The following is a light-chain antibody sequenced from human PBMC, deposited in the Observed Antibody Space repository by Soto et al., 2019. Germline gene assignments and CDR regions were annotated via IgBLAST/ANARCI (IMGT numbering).Light chain of an antibody. CDR2: KAS. Sequence: DIQMTQSPSTLSGSVGDRVTITCRASQTISSWLAWYQQKPGKAPKLLIYKASTLQSGVPSRFSGSGSGTEFTLTISSLQPDDFATYYRQHYNSYSEAFGQGTKVELK. CDR1: QTISSW. J-gene: IGKJ1*01. CDR3: QHYNSYSEA. V-gene: IGKV1-5*03.